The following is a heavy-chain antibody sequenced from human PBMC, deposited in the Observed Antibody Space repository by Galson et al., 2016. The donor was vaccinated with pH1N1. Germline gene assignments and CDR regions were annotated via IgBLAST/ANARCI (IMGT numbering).Heavy chain of an antibody. J-gene: IGHJ4*02. V-gene: IGHV4-61*02. Sequence: TLSLTCTVSGVSVNSPTYYWSWIRQPAGKGLEWIGRFHTSGSTNYKPSLNSRVTISLDASNNQFSLKLTSVTAADTAVYYCASEADSSDSTGYDDKTFDYRGQGILDTGSS. CDR1: GVSVNSPTYY. CDR2: FHTSGST. D-gene: IGHD3-22*01. CDR3: ASEADSSDSTGYDDKTFDY.